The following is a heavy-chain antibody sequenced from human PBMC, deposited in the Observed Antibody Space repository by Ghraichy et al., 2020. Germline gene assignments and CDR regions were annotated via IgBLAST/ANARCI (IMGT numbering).Heavy chain of an antibody. Sequence: GESLNISCAASGFTFGTAWMSWVRQAPGKGLEWVANIKQDGSEKYYVDSVKGRFTISRDNSKNSLYLQMNSLGAEDTALYYCVRSIRDGGIWGQGTVVTVSS. J-gene: IGHJ4*02. CDR3: VRSIRDGGI. CDR1: GFTFGTAW. CDR2: IKQDGSEK. D-gene: IGHD3-16*01. V-gene: IGHV3-7*03.